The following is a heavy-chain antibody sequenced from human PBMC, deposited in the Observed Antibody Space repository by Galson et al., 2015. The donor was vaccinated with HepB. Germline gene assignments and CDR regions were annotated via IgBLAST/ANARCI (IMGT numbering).Heavy chain of an antibody. CDR1: GITFSVYA. CDR2: ISYDGSNK. CDR3: ASPMVSSDGGS. D-gene: IGHD4-23*01. J-gene: IGHJ6*02. Sequence: SLRLSCAASGITFSVYAMHWVRQAPGQGLEWVAFISYDGSNKYYADSVRGRFTISRDNSKNTLYLQMNSLRDEDTAVYYCASPMVSSDGGSWGHGTTVTVSS. V-gene: IGHV3-30-3*01.